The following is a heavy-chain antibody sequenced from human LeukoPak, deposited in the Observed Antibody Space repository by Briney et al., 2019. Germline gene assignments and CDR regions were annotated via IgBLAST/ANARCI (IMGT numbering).Heavy chain of an antibody. D-gene: IGHD3-22*01. CDR1: GFSFDDYG. Sequence: GGSLRLSCAASGFSFDDYGLTWVRQAPGKGLEWVSGINWNGDSTDYADSVKGRFTISRDNAKNSLYLPMNSLRAEDTALYYCARDLRVVITGSFDSWGQGTLVTVSS. J-gene: IGHJ4*02. CDR2: INWNGDST. V-gene: IGHV3-20*04. CDR3: ARDLRVVITGSFDS.